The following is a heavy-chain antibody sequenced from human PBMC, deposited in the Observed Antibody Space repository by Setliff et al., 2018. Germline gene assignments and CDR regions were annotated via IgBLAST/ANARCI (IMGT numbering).Heavy chain of an antibody. CDR2: INTNTGNP. V-gene: IGHV7-4-1*02. Sequence: APVKVSCKASGYTFRSSAVTWMRQAPGQGLEYMGWINTNTGNPTYAQGFTGRLVFSLDTSVNTAFVQISSLKAEDTAVYYCARDGGNGVDYWGQGTLVTVSS. J-gene: IGHJ4*02. D-gene: IGHD3-16*01. CDR1: GYTFRSSA. CDR3: ARDGGNGVDY.